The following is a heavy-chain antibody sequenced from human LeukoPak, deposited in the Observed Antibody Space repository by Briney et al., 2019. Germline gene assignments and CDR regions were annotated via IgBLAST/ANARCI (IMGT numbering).Heavy chain of an antibody. CDR3: ARGFKDYYDNSGYYYYFDY. Sequence: SETLSLTCTVSGGSISSGGYYWSWIRQHPGKGLEWIGYIYYSGSTYYNPSLKSRVTISVDTSKNQFSLKLSSVTAADTAVYYCARGFKDYYDNSGYYYYFDYWGQGTLVTVSS. D-gene: IGHD3-22*01. CDR1: GGSISSGGYY. J-gene: IGHJ4*02. CDR2: IYYSGST. V-gene: IGHV4-31*03.